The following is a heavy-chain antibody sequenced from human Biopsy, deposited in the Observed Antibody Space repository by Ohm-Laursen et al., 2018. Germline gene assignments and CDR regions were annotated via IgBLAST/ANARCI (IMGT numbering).Heavy chain of an antibody. Sequence: GTLSLTCTVSGGPIDSYYWSWIRQPPGKALEWIGYIYFTGRTSYNPSLKSRVTMSVNTSKKQFSLRLSSVTPADTAVYYCASAGYNPDWNFDLWGRGTRVTVSS. CDR3: ASAGYNPDWNFDL. J-gene: IGHJ2*01. CDR1: GGPIDSYY. CDR2: IYFTGRT. D-gene: IGHD5-24*01. V-gene: IGHV4-59*12.